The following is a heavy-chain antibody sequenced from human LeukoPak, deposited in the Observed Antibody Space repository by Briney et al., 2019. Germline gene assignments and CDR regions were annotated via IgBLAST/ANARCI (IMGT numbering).Heavy chain of an antibody. Sequence: GASVKVSCKDSGYTFTGYYMHWVRQAPGQGLEWMGWINPNSGGTNYAQKFQGRVTMTRDTSISTAYMELSRLRSDDTAVYYCARERPSVRGVIGYWGQGTLVTVSS. CDR3: ARERPSVRGVIGY. J-gene: IGHJ4*02. D-gene: IGHD3-10*01. CDR2: INPNSGGT. V-gene: IGHV1-2*02. CDR1: GYTFTGYY.